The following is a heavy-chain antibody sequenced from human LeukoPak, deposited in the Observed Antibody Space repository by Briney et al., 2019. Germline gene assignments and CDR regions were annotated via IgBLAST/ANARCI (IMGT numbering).Heavy chain of an antibody. CDR2: ISGSGGST. CDR1: GFTFDDYA. V-gene: IGHV3-23*01. J-gene: IGHJ6*02. D-gene: IGHD2-8*02. Sequence: GGSLRLSCAASGFTFDDYAMHWVRQAPGKGLEWVSAISGSGGSTYYADSVKGRFTISRDNSKNTLYLQMNSLRAEDTAVYYCAKSVAYAPRVHYYYYGMDVWGQGTMVTVSS. CDR3: AKSVAYAPRVHYYYYGMDV.